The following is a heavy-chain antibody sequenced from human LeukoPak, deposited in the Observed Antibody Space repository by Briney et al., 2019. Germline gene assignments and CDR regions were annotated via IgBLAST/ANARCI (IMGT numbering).Heavy chain of an antibody. CDR2: IYTSGRT. D-gene: IGHD6-6*01. CDR1: GGSISSYY. V-gene: IGHV4-4*07. Sequence: SETLSLTCTVSGGSISSYYRSWIRQPAGKGLEWIGRIYTSGRTNYNPSLKSRVTMSVDTSKKQFSLKLSSVTAADTAVYYCARDPQLGPFDYWGQGTLVTVSS. CDR3: ARDPQLGPFDY. J-gene: IGHJ4*02.